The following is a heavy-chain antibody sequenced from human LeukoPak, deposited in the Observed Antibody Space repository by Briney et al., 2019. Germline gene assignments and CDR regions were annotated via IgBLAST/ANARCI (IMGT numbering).Heavy chain of an antibody. J-gene: IGHJ6*02. Sequence: ASVKVSCEASGYTFTSYDINWVRQATGQGLEWMGWMNPNSGNTGYAQKFQGRVTMTRNTSISTAYMELSSLRSEDTAVYYCARNLHYYGIYYYYYGMDVWGQGTTVTVSS. V-gene: IGHV1-8*01. D-gene: IGHD3-10*01. CDR2: MNPNSGNT. CDR3: ARNLHYYGIYYYYYGMDV. CDR1: GYTFTSYD.